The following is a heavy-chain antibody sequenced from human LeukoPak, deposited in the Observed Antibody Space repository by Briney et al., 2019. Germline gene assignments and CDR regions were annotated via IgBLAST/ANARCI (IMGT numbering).Heavy chain of an antibody. CDR2: INQDGSER. D-gene: IGHD6-13*01. J-gene: IGHJ5*02. CDR3: ARGSSTWYSDWLDP. Sequence: GGSLRLSCAASGFTFSSYWMTWVRQAPGKGLEWVANINQDGSERYYVDSVKGRFAISRDNAKNSLYLQMDSLRGEDTAVYYCARGSSTWYSDWLDPWGQGTLVTVSS. CDR1: GFTFSSYW. V-gene: IGHV3-7*04.